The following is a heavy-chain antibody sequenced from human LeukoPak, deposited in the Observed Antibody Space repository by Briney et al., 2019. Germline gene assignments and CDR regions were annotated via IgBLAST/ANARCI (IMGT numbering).Heavy chain of an antibody. CDR1: GGTFSSYA. Sequence: SVKVSCKASGGTFSSYAISWVRQAPGQGLEWMGRIIPILGIANYAQKFQGRVTITADKSTSTAYMELSSLRSEDTAVYYCARGRCVCSPNCYYFDYWGQGTLVTVSS. D-gene: IGHD7-27*01. J-gene: IGHJ4*02. CDR2: IIPILGIA. V-gene: IGHV1-69*04. CDR3: ARGRCVCSPNCYYFDY.